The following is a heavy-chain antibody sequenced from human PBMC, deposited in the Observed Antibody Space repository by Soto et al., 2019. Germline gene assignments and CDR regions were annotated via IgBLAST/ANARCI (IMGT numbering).Heavy chain of an antibody. Sequence: SETLSLTCTVSGGSISTKSHYWGWIRQPPGKGLEWIGSIYYSGSTYYNPSLKSRVTMSVDTSKNQFSLELSSVTAADTALYYCARLSGYSYGYSDYWGQGTLVTVSS. D-gene: IGHD5-18*01. CDR2: IYYSGST. V-gene: IGHV4-39*01. J-gene: IGHJ4*02. CDR3: ARLSGYSYGYSDY. CDR1: GGSISTKSHY.